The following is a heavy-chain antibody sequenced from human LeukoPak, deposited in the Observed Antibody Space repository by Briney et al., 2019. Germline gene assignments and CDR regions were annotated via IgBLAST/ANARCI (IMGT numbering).Heavy chain of an antibody. Sequence: SETLSLTCTVSGGSISSYYWSWIRQPPGKGLEWIGYIYYSGSTNYNPSLKSRVTISVDTSKNQFSLKLSSVTAADTAVYYCARGVSSSWYANVYYYYYMDVWGRGITVTVSS. CDR3: ARGVSSSWYANVYYYYYMDV. CDR1: GGSISSYY. CDR2: IYYSGST. V-gene: IGHV4-59*01. D-gene: IGHD6-13*01. J-gene: IGHJ6*03.